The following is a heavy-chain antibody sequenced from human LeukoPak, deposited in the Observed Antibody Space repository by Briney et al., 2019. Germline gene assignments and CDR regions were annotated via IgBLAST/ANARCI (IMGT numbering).Heavy chain of an antibody. CDR3: ARDIEAAGLFLDY. D-gene: IGHD6-13*01. V-gene: IGHV3-66*02. J-gene: IGHJ4*02. CDR1: GFTVSSNY. Sequence: GGSLRLSCAASGFTVSSNYMSWVRQAPGKGLEWVSVIYSGGSTYYADSVKGRFTISRDNSKNTLYLQMNSLRAEDTAVYYCARDIEAAGLFLDYWGQGTLVTVSS. CDR2: IYSGGST.